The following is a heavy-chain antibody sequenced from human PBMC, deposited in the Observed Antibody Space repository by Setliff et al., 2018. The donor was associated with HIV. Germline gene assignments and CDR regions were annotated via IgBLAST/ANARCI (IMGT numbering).Heavy chain of an antibody. CDR2: IYYSGST. V-gene: IGHV4-31*03. Sequence: SETLSLTCTVSGGSISSGGYYWSWIRQHPGKGLEWIGYIYYSGSTYYSPSLKSRVTISVDTSKNQFSLKLSSVTAADTAIYYCARGALSLTMTKLLSFFDSWGQGTQVTVSS. D-gene: IGHD3-22*01. CDR1: GGSISSGGYY. CDR3: ARGALSLTMTKLLSFFDS. J-gene: IGHJ4*02.